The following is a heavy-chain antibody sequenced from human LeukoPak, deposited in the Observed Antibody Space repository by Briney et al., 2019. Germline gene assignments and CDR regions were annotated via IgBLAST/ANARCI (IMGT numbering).Heavy chain of an antibody. D-gene: IGHD3-10*01. CDR3: ARDRFYYYYYYGMDV. CDR1: GLTFSSYE. Sequence: GGSLRLSCAASGLTFSSYEMNWVRQAPGKGLEWVSYISSSGSTIYYADSVKGRFTISRDNAKNSLYLQMNSLRAEDTAVYYCARDRFYYYYYYGMDVWGQGTTVTVSS. V-gene: IGHV3-48*03. J-gene: IGHJ6*02. CDR2: ISSSGSTI.